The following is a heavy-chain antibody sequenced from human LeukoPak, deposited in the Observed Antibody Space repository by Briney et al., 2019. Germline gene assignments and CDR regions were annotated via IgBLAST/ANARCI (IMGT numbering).Heavy chain of an antibody. CDR2: ISGSGGST. V-gene: IGHV3-23*01. CDR1: GGSVSSGSYY. CDR3: TKTGGPWD. J-gene: IGHJ4*02. D-gene: IGHD7-27*01. Sequence: ETLSLTCTVSGGSVSSGSYYWSWVRQTPGKGLEWVSAISGSGGSTYYADSVKGRFTISRDNSKNSLYLQMNSLRVEDTAMYYCTKTGGPWDWGQGTLVTVSS.